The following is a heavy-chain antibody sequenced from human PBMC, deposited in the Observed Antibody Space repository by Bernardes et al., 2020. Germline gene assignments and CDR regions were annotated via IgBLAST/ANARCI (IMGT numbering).Heavy chain of an antibody. CDR1: GFTFGDYA. J-gene: IGHJ5*02. Sequence: GGSLRLSCTASGFTFGDYAMSWFRQAPGKGLEWVGFIRSKAYGGTTEYAASVKGRFTISRDDSKSIAYLQMNSLKTEDTAVYYCTSWRVVVAATNNWFDPWGQGTLVTVSS. CDR2: IRSKAYGGTT. CDR3: TSWRVVVAATNNWFDP. V-gene: IGHV3-49*03. D-gene: IGHD2-15*01.